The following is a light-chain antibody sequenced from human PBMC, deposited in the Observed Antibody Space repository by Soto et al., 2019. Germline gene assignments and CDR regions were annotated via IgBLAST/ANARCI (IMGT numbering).Light chain of an antibody. CDR2: SAS. CDR1: QSVASSY. CDR3: HHFGSLPET. V-gene: IGKV3-20*01. J-gene: IGKJ1*01. Sequence: EVVLTQSPGTLSLSPGERVTLSCRASQSVASSYLAWYQQKPGRAPRLLFYSASSRATGIPDRFSGSGSGTDFTLTISRLEPEDFAVYYCHHFGSLPETFGQGTIVE.